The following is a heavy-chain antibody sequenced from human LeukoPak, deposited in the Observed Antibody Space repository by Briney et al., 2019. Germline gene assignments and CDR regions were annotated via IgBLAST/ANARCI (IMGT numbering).Heavy chain of an antibody. J-gene: IGHJ4*02. CDR2: INPDSGVT. Sequence: ASVKVSCKPSGYTFTDYYIHWVRQAPGQGLEWMGWINPDSGVTVFAQKFQGRVTMITDTSISTAYIELIRLRSDDTAVYYCARGMGDYGFHWGQGTLVTVSS. CDR3: ARGMGDYGFH. D-gene: IGHD4-17*01. V-gene: IGHV1-2*02. CDR1: GYTFTDYY.